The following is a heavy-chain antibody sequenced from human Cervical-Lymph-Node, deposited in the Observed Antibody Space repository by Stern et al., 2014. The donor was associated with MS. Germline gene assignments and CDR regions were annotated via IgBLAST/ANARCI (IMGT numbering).Heavy chain of an antibody. CDR2: LSPTGNT. D-gene: IGHD6-6*01. CDR1: GLTFTTHY. J-gene: IGHJ4*02. Sequence: QVQLVQSEAEVMEPGASVKVSCKASGLTFTTHYMHWLRQAPGQGLEWMGVLSPTGNTVFAQRFRDRITMTRDTSKNTGTLELSSLRPDDTAVYYCANPFASSSLSFDHGGQGTRVTVSP. V-gene: IGHV1-46*01. CDR3: ANPFASSSLSFDH.